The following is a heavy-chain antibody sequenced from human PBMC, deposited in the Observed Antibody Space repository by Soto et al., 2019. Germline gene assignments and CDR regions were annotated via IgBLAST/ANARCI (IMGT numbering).Heavy chain of an antibody. D-gene: IGHD5-18*01. CDR2: ISYDGSNK. J-gene: IGHJ3*02. CDR1: GFTFSSYA. Sequence: QVQLVESGGGVVQPGRSLRLSCAASGFTFSSYAMHWVRQAPGKGLEWVAVISYDGSNKYYADSVKGRFTISRDNSKNTLYMQMNSRRAEDTAVYYCARGGSGYSYGPVGDGAFDIWGQGTMVTVSS. V-gene: IGHV3-30-3*01. CDR3: ARGGSGYSYGPVGDGAFDI.